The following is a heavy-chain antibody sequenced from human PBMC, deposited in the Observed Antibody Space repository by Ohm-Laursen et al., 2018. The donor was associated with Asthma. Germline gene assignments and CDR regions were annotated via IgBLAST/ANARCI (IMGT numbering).Heavy chain of an antibody. CDR1: GGSISSGGYY. J-gene: IGHJ4*02. D-gene: IGHD3-16*01. CDR2: IYYSGST. V-gene: IGHV4-31*03. Sequence: PSETLSLTCSVSGGSISSGGYYWSWIRQHPGKGLEWIGYIYYSGSTYYNPSLKSRVTISVDTSKNQFSLKLSSVTAADTAVYYCARGNGDPRLVPFDYWGQGTLVTVSS. CDR3: ARGNGDPRLVPFDY.